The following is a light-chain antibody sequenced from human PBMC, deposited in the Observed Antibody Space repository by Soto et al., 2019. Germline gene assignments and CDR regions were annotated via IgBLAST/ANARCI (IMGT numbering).Light chain of an antibody. J-gene: IGKJ1*01. CDR2: LGS. CDR1: QSLLHTNGYNY. Sequence: DIVMTQSPLSLPVTPGEPASISCRSSQSLLHTNGYNYLDWYLQKPGQPPQLLIYLGSNRASGVPDRFSGSGSGTDVTLRISRGEAEDVGVYDCMQATQIPPWTVGQGTKVESK. CDR3: MQATQIPPWT. V-gene: IGKV2-28*01.